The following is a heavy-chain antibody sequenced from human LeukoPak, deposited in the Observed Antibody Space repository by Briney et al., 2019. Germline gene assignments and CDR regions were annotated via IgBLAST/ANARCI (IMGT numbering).Heavy chain of an antibody. Sequence: SETLSLTCTVSGGSISSYYWSWIRQPPGKGLEWIGYIYDSGSTNYNPSLKSRVTISVDTSKKQFSLKLTSVTAADTAVYYCARGLYDYVWGSSRSPDYWGQGTLVTVSS. CDR1: GGSISSYY. CDR3: ARGLYDYVWGSSRSPDY. J-gene: IGHJ4*02. V-gene: IGHV4-59*08. CDR2: IYDSGST. D-gene: IGHD3-16*02.